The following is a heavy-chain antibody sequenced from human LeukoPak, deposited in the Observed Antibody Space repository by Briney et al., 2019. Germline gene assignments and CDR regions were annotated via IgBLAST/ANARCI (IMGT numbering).Heavy chain of an antibody. J-gene: IGHJ6*02. CDR3: AKVASKYYGMDV. CDR1: GFIFSSNY. Sequence: PGGSLRLSCATSGFIFSSNYMTWVRQAPGKGLEWVSAISGSGGSTYYADSVKGRFTISRDNSKNTLYLQMNSLRAEDTAVYYCAKVASKYYGMDVWGQGTTVTVSS. V-gene: IGHV3-23*01. D-gene: IGHD2-2*01. CDR2: ISGSGGST.